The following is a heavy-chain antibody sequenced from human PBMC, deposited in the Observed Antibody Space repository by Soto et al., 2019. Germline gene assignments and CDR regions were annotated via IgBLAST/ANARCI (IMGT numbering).Heavy chain of an antibody. J-gene: IGHJ4*02. CDR3: ARHGRTSGSFSTSSVRTEFDY. CDR1: GFSISSGTYY. V-gene: IGHV4-39*01. Sequence: SETLSLTCTVAGFSISSGTYYWGWVRQSPGKGLEWIGTIYYSGNTYYKPSLKSRVTISIDTSKNQFSLKLNSVTAADTAVYFCARHGRTSGSFSTSSVRTEFDYWGQGTLVTVPQ. CDR2: IYYSGNT. D-gene: IGHD6-6*01.